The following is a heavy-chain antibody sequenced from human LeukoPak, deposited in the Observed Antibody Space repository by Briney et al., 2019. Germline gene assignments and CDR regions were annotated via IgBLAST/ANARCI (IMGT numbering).Heavy chain of an antibody. CDR1: GGSISSSSYY. CDR2: IYYSGST. CDR3: ARHRITIFAVPKCFDP. Sequence: PSETLSLTCTVSGGSISSSSYYWGWIRQPPGKGLEWIGSIYYSGSTYPNPSLKSRVTISVDTSKNQFSLKLSSVTAANTAVYYCARHRITIFAVPKCFDPWGQGTLVTVSS. V-gene: IGHV4-39*01. J-gene: IGHJ5*02. D-gene: IGHD3-3*01.